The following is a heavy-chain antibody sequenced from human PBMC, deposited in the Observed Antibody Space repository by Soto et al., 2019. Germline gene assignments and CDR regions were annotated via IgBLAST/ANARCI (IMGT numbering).Heavy chain of an antibody. CDR1: GLIFENFG. D-gene: IGHD1-26*01. J-gene: IGHJ5*02. V-gene: IGHV3-23*01. CDR2: ISGSGFKK. CDR3: AKNQGVELVPLATVDWFDP. Sequence: GGSLRLSCAASGLIFENFGMSWVRQAPGKGLEWISSISGSGFKKYYADSVKGRLTISRDNSKSTVYLELNNLSAEDTAVYHCAKNQGVELVPLATVDWFDPWGQGSVVTVSS.